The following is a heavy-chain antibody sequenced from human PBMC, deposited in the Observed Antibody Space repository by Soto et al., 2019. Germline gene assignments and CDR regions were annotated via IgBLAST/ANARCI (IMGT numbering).Heavy chain of an antibody. CDR2: IYYSGST. CDR1: GGSISSSSYY. CDR3: ARLLRYFDWLSWFDP. V-gene: IGHV4-39*01. D-gene: IGHD3-9*01. Sequence: SETLSLTCTVSGGSISSSSYYWGWIRQPPGKGLEWIGSIYYSGSTYYNPSLKSRVTISVDTSKNQFSLKLSSVTAADTAVYYCARLLRYFDWLSWFDPWGQGTLVTVSS. J-gene: IGHJ5*02.